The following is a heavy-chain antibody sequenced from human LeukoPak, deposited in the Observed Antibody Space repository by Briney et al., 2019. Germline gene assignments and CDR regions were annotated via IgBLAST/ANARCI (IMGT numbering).Heavy chain of an antibody. V-gene: IGHV3-7*05. J-gene: IGHJ4*02. CDR3: AKWSYVSGTWFLDY. CDR1: GFTFSGYW. Sequence: PGGSLRVSCEAPGFTFSGYWMSWVRQAPGRGLEWVADINVDGTTIYYVNSVKGRFTISRDNAKNSLSLQLNTLRAGDTAVYYCAKWSYVSGTWFLDYWGQGTLVTVSS. D-gene: IGHD3-10*01. CDR2: INVDGTTI.